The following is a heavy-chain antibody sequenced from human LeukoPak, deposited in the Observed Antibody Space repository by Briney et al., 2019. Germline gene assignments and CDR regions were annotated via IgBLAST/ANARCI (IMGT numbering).Heavy chain of an antibody. CDR2: INPNRGGT. CDR1: GYTFTGYY. D-gene: IGHD6-13*01. V-gene: IGHV1-2*04. Sequence: ASVTVSCKASGYTFTGYYMHWMRQAPGQGLQWLGWINPNRGGTNYAQKFQGWVIMTRDTSISTAYMELSRLRSDDTAVYYCATGSSSWYEDFQHWGQGTLVTVSS. J-gene: IGHJ1*01. CDR3: ATGSSSWYEDFQH.